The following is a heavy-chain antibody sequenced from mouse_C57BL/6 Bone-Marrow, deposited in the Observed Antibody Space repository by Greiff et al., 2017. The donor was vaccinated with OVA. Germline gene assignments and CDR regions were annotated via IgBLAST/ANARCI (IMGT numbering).Heavy chain of an antibody. D-gene: IGHD1-1*01. CDR1: GFSLTSYG. Sequence: VKLVESGPGLVQPSQSLSITCTVSGFSLTSYGVHWVRQSPGKGLEWLGVIWRGGSTDYNAAFMSRLSITKDNSKSQVFFKMNSLQADDTAIYYCAKNYYGSSFRYFDVWGTGTTVTVSS. J-gene: IGHJ1*03. V-gene: IGHV2-5*01. CDR3: AKNYYGSSFRYFDV. CDR2: IWRGGST.